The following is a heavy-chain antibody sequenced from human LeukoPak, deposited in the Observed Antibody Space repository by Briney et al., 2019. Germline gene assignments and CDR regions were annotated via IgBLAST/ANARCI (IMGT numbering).Heavy chain of an antibody. CDR2: IYHSGST. J-gene: IGHJ3*02. D-gene: IGHD2-8*01. Sequence: PSETLSLTCTVSGGSISSYYWGWIRQPPGEGLEWIGSIYHSGSTYYNPSLKSLVTISLDESKKQFSLKLSSVTAADTAVYYCARDTAMYRAFDIWGQGTMVTVSS. V-gene: IGHV4-38-2*02. CDR1: GGSISSYY. CDR3: ARDTAMYRAFDI.